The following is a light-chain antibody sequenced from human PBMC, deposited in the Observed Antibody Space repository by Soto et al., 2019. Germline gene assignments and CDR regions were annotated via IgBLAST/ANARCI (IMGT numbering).Light chain of an antibody. CDR3: QHYDTLVLT. V-gene: IGKV1-33*01. CDR2: DVS. CDR1: QDIGNF. Sequence: DIQMTQSPSSLSASVGDSVTITCQASQDIGNFLNWYQQRPGQAPKLLIYDVSNLQSGVPSRYSXSGSGTHXXXXXXXXQPEDVAXYFCQHYDTLVLTFGGGTKVEIK. J-gene: IGKJ4*01.